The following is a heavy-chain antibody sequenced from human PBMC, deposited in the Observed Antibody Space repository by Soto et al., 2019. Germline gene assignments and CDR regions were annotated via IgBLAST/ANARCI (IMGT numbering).Heavy chain of an antibody. D-gene: IGHD3-22*01. CDR2: ISYDGSNK. J-gene: IGHJ4*01. CDR1: PFAISSCG. Sequence: PWGCLRDSCSPAPFAISSCGIHRVRQAPGKGLEWVAVISYDGSNKYYADSVKGRFTISRDNSKNTLYLQMNSLRAEDTAVYYCARPYYYDSSGYWAHGVGYW. V-gene: IGHV3-30*19. CDR3: ARPYYYDSSGYWAHGVGY.